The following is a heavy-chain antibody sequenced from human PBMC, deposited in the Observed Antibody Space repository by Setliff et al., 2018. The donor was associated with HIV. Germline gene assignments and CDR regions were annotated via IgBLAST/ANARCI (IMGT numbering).Heavy chain of an antibody. CDR1: GFTFSSYG. D-gene: IGHD3-9*01. V-gene: IGHV3-33*06. CDR2: IWFDGSSK. J-gene: IGHJ3*01. Sequence: GGSLRLSCAASGFTFSSYGMHWVRQAPGKGLEWVAVIWFDGSSKYYADSVEGRFTISRDNSKNTLYLQMNSLSAEDTAVFYCAKGTNYDLLTGYHAFDVWGQGTMVTVSS. CDR3: AKGTNYDLLTGYHAFDV.